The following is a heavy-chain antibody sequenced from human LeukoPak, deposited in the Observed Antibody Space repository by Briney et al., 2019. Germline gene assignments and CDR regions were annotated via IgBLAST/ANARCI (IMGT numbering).Heavy chain of an antibody. Sequence: SVKVSCKASGGTFSSYAISWVRQAPGQGLEWMGRIISILGIANYAQKFQGRVTITADKSTSTAYMELSSLRSEDTAVYYCARGLYDYVWGSYRSFYFDYWGQGTLVTVSS. J-gene: IGHJ4*02. CDR1: GGTFSSYA. CDR2: IISILGIA. V-gene: IGHV1-69*04. D-gene: IGHD3-16*02. CDR3: ARGLYDYVWGSYRSFYFDY.